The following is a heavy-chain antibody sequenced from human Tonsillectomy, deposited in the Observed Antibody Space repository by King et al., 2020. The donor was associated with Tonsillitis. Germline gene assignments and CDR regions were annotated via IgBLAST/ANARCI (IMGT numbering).Heavy chain of an antibody. CDR1: GFTFTSYY. Sequence: VQLVESGAEMKKPGASVKISCETSGFTFTSYYMHWVRQAPAQGLEWMGKVNPGVGSTRYAQKFKGRVTMNSDTSTSTAFMQLSGLRSEDTAIYYCARVTPTLDGDNYLDYWGQGTLVTVSS. D-gene: IGHD2-15*01. CDR2: VNPGVGST. V-gene: IGHV1-46*01. CDR3: ARVTPTLDGDNYLDY. J-gene: IGHJ4*02.